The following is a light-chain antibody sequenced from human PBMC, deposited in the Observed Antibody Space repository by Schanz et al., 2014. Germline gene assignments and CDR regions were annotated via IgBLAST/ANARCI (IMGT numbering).Light chain of an antibody. V-gene: IGLV1-40*01. CDR3: SSYTSSSTLV. Sequence: QSVLTQPPSVSGAPGQRVTISCTGSSSNIGAGYDVYWYQQLPGTAPKLLIYGNSNRPSGVPDRFSGSKSGTSASLAIIGLQSEDEADYYCSSYTSSSTLVFGTGTKLTVL. CDR2: GNS. CDR1: SSNIGAGYD. J-gene: IGLJ1*01.